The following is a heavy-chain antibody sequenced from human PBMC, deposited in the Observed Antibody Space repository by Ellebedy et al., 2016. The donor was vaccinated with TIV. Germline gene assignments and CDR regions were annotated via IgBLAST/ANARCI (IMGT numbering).Heavy chain of an antibody. D-gene: IGHD6-13*01. J-gene: IGHJ6*02. V-gene: IGHV5-10-1*01. CDR2: IDPSDSYT. CDR3: ASGGDSIAAAVYDGMDV. CDR1: GYSFTSYW. Sequence: GESLKISCKGSGYSFTSYWISGVAQMPGKPLVWMGRIDPSDSYTNYRPSFQGHVTISADKSISTAYLQWSSLKASDTAMYYCASGGDSIAAAVYDGMDVWGQGTTVTVSS.